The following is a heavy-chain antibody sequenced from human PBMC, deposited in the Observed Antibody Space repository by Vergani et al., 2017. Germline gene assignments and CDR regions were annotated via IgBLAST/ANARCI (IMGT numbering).Heavy chain of an antibody. CDR2: ISWNSGSI. CDR3: AKAGYGDYGNWFDP. Sequence: EVQLVESGGGLVQPGRSLRLSCAASGFTFDDYAMHWVRQAPGKGLEWVSGISWNSGSIGYADSVKGRFTISRDNAKNSRYLQMNSLRAEDTALDYCAKAGYGDYGNWFDPWGQGTLVTVSS. CDR1: GFTFDDYA. J-gene: IGHJ5*02. V-gene: IGHV3-9*01. D-gene: IGHD4-17*01.